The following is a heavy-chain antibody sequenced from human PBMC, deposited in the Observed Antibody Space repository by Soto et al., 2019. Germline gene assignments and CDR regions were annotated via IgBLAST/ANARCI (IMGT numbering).Heavy chain of an antibody. Sequence: ASVKVSCTASGYTFTGYYMHWVRQAPGQGLEWMRWINPNSGGTNYAQKFQGWVTMTRDTSISTAYMKLSRLRSDDTAVYYCARGGPFYGSGSYIPHYYYYMDVWGKGTTVTVSS. D-gene: IGHD3-10*01. CDR3: ARGGPFYGSGSYIPHYYYYMDV. CDR2: INPNSGGT. V-gene: IGHV1-2*04. J-gene: IGHJ6*03. CDR1: GYTFTGYY.